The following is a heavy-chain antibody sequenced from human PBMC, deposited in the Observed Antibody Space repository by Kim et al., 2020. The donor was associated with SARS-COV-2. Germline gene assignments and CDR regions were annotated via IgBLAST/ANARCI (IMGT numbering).Heavy chain of an antibody. CDR2: IRGDNGDR. J-gene: IGHJ3*01. D-gene: IGHD1-26*01. CDR3: AGTSTDLPRVGKAREDVFDV. V-gene: IGHV1-18*01. CDR1: GHSFARYG. Sequence: ASVKVSCKASGHSFARYGVTWVRQAPGQGPEWMGWIRGDNGDRNYSQKFRGRVTMTTDTSTSTADMELGSLRFDDTAMDYCAGTSTDLPRVGKAREDVFDVWGQETLVTVSS.